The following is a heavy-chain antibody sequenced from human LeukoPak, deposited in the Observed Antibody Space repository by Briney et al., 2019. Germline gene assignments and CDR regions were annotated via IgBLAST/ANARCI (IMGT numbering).Heavy chain of an antibody. V-gene: IGHV4-4*02. J-gene: IGHJ4*02. D-gene: IGHD4-23*01. CDR2: IYHSGST. Sequence: PSGTLSLTCAVSGGSISSSNWWSWVRQPPGKGLEWIGEIYHSGSTNYNPSLKSRVTISVDTSKNQFSLKLSSVTAADTAVYYCAREIRKDYGGNVCYFDYWGQGTLVTVSS. CDR1: GGSISSSNW. CDR3: AREIRKDYGGNVCYFDY.